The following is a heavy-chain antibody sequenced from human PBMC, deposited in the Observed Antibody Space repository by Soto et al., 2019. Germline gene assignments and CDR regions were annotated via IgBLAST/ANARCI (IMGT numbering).Heavy chain of an antibody. V-gene: IGHV3-33*01. D-gene: IGHD3-22*01. CDR3: ASGDYYHSSGFLDY. Sequence: GVSLRLSWAASGFTFSNYGMRWVRQAPGKGLEWMAVIWYDGSNTYYADSVKGRFTISRDNSKNTLYLQMNSLRAEGTAVYYCASGDYYHSSGFLDYWGQGTLVTVSS. CDR2: IWYDGSNT. J-gene: IGHJ4*02. CDR1: GFTFSNYG.